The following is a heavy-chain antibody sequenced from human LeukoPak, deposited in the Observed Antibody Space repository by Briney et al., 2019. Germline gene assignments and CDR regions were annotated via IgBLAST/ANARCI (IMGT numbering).Heavy chain of an antibody. CDR1: GGSISSYY. CDR3: ARDLLSGSLDY. Sequence: SETLSPTCTVSGGSISSYYWSWIRQPPGKGLEWIGYIYYSGSTNYNPSLKSRVTISVDTSKNQFSLKLSSVTAADTAVYYCARDLLSGSLDYWGQGTLVTVSS. D-gene: IGHD1-26*01. V-gene: IGHV4-59*01. J-gene: IGHJ4*02. CDR2: IYYSGST.